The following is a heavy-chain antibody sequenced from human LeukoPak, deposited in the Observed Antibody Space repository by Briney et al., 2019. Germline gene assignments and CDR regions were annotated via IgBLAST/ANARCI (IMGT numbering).Heavy chain of an antibody. CDR1: GFTFDDYA. V-gene: IGHV3-21*01. CDR2: ISSSSSYI. J-gene: IGHJ4*02. CDR3: ARTTPLLDSSGWYADGPFDY. D-gene: IGHD6-19*01. Sequence: TGRSLRLSCAASGFTFDDYAMHWVRQAPGKGLEWVSSISSSSSYIYYADSVKGRFTISRDNAKNSLYLQMNSLRAEDTAVYYCARTTPLLDSSGWYADGPFDYWGQGTLVTVSS.